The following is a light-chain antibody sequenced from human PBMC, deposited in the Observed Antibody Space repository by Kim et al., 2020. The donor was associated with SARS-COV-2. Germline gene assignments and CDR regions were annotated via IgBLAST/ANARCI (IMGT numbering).Light chain of an antibody. J-gene: IGKJ4*01. V-gene: IGKV4-1*01. CDR2: WAS. CDR1: QSVLYSSNNKNY. Sequence: DIVMTQSPDSLAVSLGERATINCKSSQSVLYSSNNKNYLAWYQQEPGQPPKLLIYWASTRESGVPDRFSGSGSGTDFTLTISSLQAEDVAVYYCQQYYSTPPTFGGGTKLEI. CDR3: QQYYSTPPT.